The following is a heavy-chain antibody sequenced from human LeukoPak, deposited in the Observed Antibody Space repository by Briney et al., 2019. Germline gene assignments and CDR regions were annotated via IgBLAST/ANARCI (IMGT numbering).Heavy chain of an antibody. CDR3: AREWGQWPSYLYSMDV. J-gene: IGHJ6*03. V-gene: IGHV4-4*07. CDR2: IYFSGST. Sequence: AETLSLTCTVSGGPISTYYWRWIRQPAGKGLEGIGRIYFSGSTEYYPSLRSRIIMSVKTYKSQFSLKMKYVPAADTAMYYCAREWGQWPSYLYSMDVWGKETTVTVSS. CDR1: GGPISTYY. D-gene: IGHD6-19*01.